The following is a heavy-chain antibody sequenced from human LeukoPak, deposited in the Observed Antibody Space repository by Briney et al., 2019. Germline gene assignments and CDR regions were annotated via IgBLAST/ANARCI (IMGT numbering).Heavy chain of an antibody. CDR2: INAGNGNT. J-gene: IGHJ5*02. CDR3: ATGYDSSGYFSLGFDP. V-gene: IGHV1-3*01. Sequence: GASVKVSCKASGYTFTSYAMHWVRQAPGQRLEWMGWINAGNGNTKCSQKFQGRVTITRDTSASTAYMELSSLRSEDTAVYYCATGYDSSGYFSLGFDPWGQGTLVTVSS. D-gene: IGHD3-22*01. CDR1: GYTFTSYA.